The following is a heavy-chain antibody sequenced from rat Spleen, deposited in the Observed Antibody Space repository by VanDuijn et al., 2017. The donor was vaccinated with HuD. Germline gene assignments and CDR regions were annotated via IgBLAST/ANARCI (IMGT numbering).Heavy chain of an antibody. J-gene: IGHJ3*01. D-gene: IGHD1-1*01. CDR3: TTVLQGRGFAY. V-gene: IGHV5-29*01. CDR2: IAFDGIGT. CDR1: GFTFSDYY. Sequence: EVQLVESDGGLVQPGRSLKLSCAASGFTFSDYYMAWVRQAPTKGLEWVATIAFDGIGTYYRDSVKGRFTISRDNAKSTLYLQMDSLRSEDTATYYCTTVLQGRGFAYWGQGTLVTVSS.